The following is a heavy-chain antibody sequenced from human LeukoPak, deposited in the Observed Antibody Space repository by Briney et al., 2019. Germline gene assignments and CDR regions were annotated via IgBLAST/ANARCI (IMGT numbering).Heavy chain of an antibody. J-gene: IGHJ3*02. CDR1: GFTFSIYL. Sequence: GGSLRLSCAASGFTFSIYLMSAVRHAPGKGLEWVPNIKQDGSEKYYVDSVKARFTISRDNAKNSLYLQMNSLRAEDTAVYYCARAGYYDFWSGYNDAFDIWGQGTMVTVSS. D-gene: IGHD3-3*01. V-gene: IGHV3-7*01. CDR2: IKQDGSEK. CDR3: ARAGYYDFWSGYNDAFDI.